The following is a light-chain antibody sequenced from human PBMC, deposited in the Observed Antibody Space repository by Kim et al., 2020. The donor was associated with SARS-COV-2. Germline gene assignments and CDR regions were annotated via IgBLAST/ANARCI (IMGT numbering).Light chain of an antibody. CDR2: DNN. Sequence: SSELTQDPAVSVALGQTVRITCQGDSLRAYSTTWYQQKPGQAPILVIYDNNNRPSEIPDRFFGSSSGDTASLTITGTHADDEAAYCCHARDSSGDHGVFGGGTQLTVL. CDR1: SLRAYS. J-gene: IGLJ3*02. V-gene: IGLV3-19*01. CDR3: HARDSSGDHGV.